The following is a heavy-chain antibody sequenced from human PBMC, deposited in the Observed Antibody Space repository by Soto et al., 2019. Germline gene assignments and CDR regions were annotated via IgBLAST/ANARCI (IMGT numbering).Heavy chain of an antibody. V-gene: IGHV4-59*08. CDR1: GGSISSYW. D-gene: IGHD3-10*01. CDR2: IYYSGST. Sequence: QVQLQESGPGLVKPSETLSLTCIVSGGSISSYWWSWIRQPPGKGLEWIGYIYYSGSTYYNPSLKSRVTIPVATAKNHFSLNLSSVTAADTAIYYCARQYYYISGRYNYYGLDVWGQGTTVTVSS. J-gene: IGHJ6*02. CDR3: ARQYYYISGRYNYYGLDV.